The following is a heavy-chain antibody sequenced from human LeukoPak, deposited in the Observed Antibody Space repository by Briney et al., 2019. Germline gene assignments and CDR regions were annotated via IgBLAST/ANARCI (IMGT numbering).Heavy chain of an antibody. CDR3: ARHRRKAYDSSGYYYFDY. J-gene: IGHJ4*02. Sequence: SETLSLTCAVYGGSFSGYYWSWIRQPPGKGLEWLGEINHSGSTNYNPSLKSRVTISVDTSKNQFSLKLSSVTAADTAVYYCARHRRKAYDSSGYYYFDYWGQGTLVTVSS. V-gene: IGHV4-34*01. CDR2: INHSGST. D-gene: IGHD3-22*01. CDR1: GGSFSGYY.